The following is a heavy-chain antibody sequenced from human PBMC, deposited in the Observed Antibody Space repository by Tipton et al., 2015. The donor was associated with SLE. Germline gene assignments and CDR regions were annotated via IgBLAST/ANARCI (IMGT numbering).Heavy chain of an antibody. D-gene: IGHD1-26*01. CDR3: ARDKSGSYRTLFDY. CDR2: IHHSGST. J-gene: IGHJ4*02. Sequence: SLRLSCAVSGGSISSSNWWSWVRQPPGKGLEWIGEIHHSGSTNYNPSLKSRVTISVDTSKNQFSLKLSSVTAADTAVYYCARDKSGSYRTLFDYWGQGTLVTVSS. CDR1: GGSISSSNW. V-gene: IGHV4-4*02.